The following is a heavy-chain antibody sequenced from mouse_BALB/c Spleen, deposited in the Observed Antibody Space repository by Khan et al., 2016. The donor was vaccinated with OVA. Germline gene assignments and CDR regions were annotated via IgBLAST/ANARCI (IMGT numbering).Heavy chain of an antibody. Sequence: VQLQESGPGLVAPSQSLSITCTVSGFSLTDYAVSWIRQPPGKGLEWLGVIWGGGSKYYNSALKSRLGISKDNSKSQVFLKMNSLQTDDTAMYYCAKDPPYYAMDYWGQGTSVTVSS. J-gene: IGHJ4*01. CDR1: GFSLTDYA. CDR3: AKDPPYYAMDY. CDR2: IWGGGSK. V-gene: IGHV2-6-5*01.